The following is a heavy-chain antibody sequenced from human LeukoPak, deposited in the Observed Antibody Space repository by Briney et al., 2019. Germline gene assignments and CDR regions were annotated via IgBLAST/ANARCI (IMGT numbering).Heavy chain of an antibody. J-gene: IGHJ3*02. CDR3: ARDLGRLGLLRGFENVTGFDI. Sequence: TSETLSLTCAVYGGSFSGYYWSWIRQPPGKGLEWIGSIYYSGSTYYNPSLKSRVTISVDTSKNQFSLKLSSVTAADTAVYYCARDLGRLGLLRGFENVTGFDIWGQGTMVTVSS. V-gene: IGHV4-34*01. D-gene: IGHD3-16*01. CDR2: IYYSGST. CDR1: GGSFSGYY.